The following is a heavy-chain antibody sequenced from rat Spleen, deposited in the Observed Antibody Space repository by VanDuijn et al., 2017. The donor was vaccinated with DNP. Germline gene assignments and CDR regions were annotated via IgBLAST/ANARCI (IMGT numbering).Heavy chain of an antibody. J-gene: IGHJ4*01. CDR2: INSAGTT. Sequence: EVQLQESGPGLVKPSQSLSLTCSVTGYSITSSYRWNWIRKFPGNKLEWMGYINSAGTTNYNPSLKSRISITRDTSKNQFFLQVNSVTTEATATYYCAGSSAIGTTAMDAWGQGTSVTVSS. CDR1: GYSITSSYR. CDR3: AGSSAIGTTAMDA. D-gene: IGHD1-5*01. V-gene: IGHV3-3*01.